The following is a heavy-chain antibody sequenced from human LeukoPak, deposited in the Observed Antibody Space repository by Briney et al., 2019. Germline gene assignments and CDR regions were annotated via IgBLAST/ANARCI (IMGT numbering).Heavy chain of an antibody. Sequence: PSETLSLTCTVSGGSISSSSYYWGWIRQPPGKGLEWIGEINHSGSTNYNPSLKSRVTISVDTSKNQFSLKLSSVTAADTAVYYCARPVVRLQGGYFDYWGQGTLVTVSS. D-gene: IGHD4-11*01. J-gene: IGHJ4*02. CDR3: ARPVVRLQGGYFDY. CDR1: GGSISSSSYY. CDR2: INHSGST. V-gene: IGHV4-39*01.